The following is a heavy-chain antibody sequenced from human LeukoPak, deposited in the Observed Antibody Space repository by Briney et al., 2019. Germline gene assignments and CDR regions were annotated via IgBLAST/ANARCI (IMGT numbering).Heavy chain of an antibody. J-gene: IGHJ3*02. CDR2: IWYDGNNK. Sequence: GGSLRLSCAASGFTFSSYGMHWVRQVPGKGLEWVAVIWYDGNNKYFADSVKGRFTISRDNSKNTLYLQMNSLRAEDTAVYYCAREGITTASVGYGSAFDIWGQGTMVTVYS. CDR1: GFTFSSYG. CDR3: AREGITTASVGYGSAFDI. V-gene: IGHV3-33*01. D-gene: IGHD3-22*01.